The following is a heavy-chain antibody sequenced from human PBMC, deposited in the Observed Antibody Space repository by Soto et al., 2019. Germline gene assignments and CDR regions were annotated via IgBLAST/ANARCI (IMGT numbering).Heavy chain of an antibody. CDR2: ISFDGKNE. D-gene: IGHD2-15*01. J-gene: IGHJ6*04. Sequence: LRLSWAASEFTFSSYAMHWAGQAPRRGLEWVALISFDGKNEYYADSVKGRFTIARDNSRNMVYLEMNGLRPDDTATYFCARPIPRWSYHYGTDVCGNGLTGTVS. CDR3: ARPIPRWSYHYGTDV. V-gene: IGHV3-30*04. CDR1: EFTFSSYA.